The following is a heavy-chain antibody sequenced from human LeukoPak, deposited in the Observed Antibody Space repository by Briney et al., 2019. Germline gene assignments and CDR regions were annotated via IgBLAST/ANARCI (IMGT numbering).Heavy chain of an antibody. CDR1: GFTFSSYT. D-gene: IGHD4-17*01. CDR3: ARGEAYYGDTPSG. J-gene: IGHJ4*02. CDR2: ISNSQSDI. V-gene: IGHV3-21*01. Sequence: GGSLRLSCTASGFTFSSYTMNWVRQAPGKGLEWVSSISNSQSDIYYADSVRGRFTISRDNAKNTLYLQMNSPRAEDTAVYYCARGEAYYGDTPSGWGQGTLVTVSS.